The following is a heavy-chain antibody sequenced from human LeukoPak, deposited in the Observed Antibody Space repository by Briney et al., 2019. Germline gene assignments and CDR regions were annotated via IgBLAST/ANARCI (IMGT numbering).Heavy chain of an antibody. V-gene: IGHV4-39*01. Sequence: SETLSLTCTVSSGSISSSSYYWGWIRQPPGKGLEWIGSIYYSGSTYYNPSLKRRVTISVDTSKNQFSLKLSSVTAADTAVYYCARLLQSGSYATGFDPWGQGTLVTVSS. CDR1: SGSISSSSYY. D-gene: IGHD1-26*01. CDR2: IYYSGST. J-gene: IGHJ5*02. CDR3: ARLLQSGSYATGFDP.